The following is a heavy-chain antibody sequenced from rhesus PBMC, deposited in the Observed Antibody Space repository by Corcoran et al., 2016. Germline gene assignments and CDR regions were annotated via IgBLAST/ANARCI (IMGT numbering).Heavy chain of an antibody. V-gene: IGHV2-174*01. CDR1: GFSLTTSGMG. J-gene: IGHJ3*01. Sequence: QVTLKESGPALVKPTQTLTLTCTFSGFSLTTSGMGMGWIRQPPGKALAWRALIYWDDDKRYTTSLKSRLTISQDTAKNQVVLTMTNMDPVDTATYYCARITFDFWGPGLRVTVSS. CDR2: IYWDDDK. CDR3: ARITFDF.